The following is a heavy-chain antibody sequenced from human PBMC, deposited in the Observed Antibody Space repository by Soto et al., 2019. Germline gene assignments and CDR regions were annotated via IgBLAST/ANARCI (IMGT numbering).Heavy chain of an antibody. CDR1: GFTLTSAD. V-gene: IGHV1-58*01. Sequence: QMQLMQSGPEVKKPGTSVKVSCKASGFTLTSADVQWVRQTRGQRLEWIGWIVGGSGSTNYAQQFQGRLAITRDMSTSTVYMELRSLRSEDTAVYYCAADWSNRPFDFWGQGTLVTVSS. J-gene: IGHJ4*02. D-gene: IGHD3-3*01. CDR2: IVGGSGST. CDR3: AADWSNRPFDF.